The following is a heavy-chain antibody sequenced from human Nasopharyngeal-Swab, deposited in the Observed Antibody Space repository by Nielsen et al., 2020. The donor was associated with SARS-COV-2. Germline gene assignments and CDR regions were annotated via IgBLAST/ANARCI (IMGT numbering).Heavy chain of an antibody. V-gene: IGHV3-15*01. Sequence: GGSLRLSCAASGFTVTDAWMSWVRQAPGKGLEWVGRIKSERHGGTTDYAAPVKGRFTISRDDSKKTLFLQMDSLKIEDTALYYCATDRAASPVDHWGQGTLVTVSS. J-gene: IGHJ4*02. D-gene: IGHD6-25*01. CDR1: GFTVTDAW. CDR3: ATDRAASPVDH. CDR2: IKSERHGGTT.